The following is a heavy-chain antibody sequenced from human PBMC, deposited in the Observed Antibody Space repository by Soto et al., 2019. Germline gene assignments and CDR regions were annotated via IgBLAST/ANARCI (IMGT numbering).Heavy chain of an antibody. Sequence: GGSLRLSCAASGFTFSSYAMSWVRQAPGKGLEWVSAISGSGGSTYYADSVKGRFTISRDNSKNTLYLQMNSLRAEDTAVYYCAKDLRLSWFGELLHWGQGTLVTVSS. CDR2: ISGSGGST. D-gene: IGHD3-10*01. CDR1: GFTFSSYA. J-gene: IGHJ4*02. V-gene: IGHV3-23*01. CDR3: AKDLRLSWFGELLH.